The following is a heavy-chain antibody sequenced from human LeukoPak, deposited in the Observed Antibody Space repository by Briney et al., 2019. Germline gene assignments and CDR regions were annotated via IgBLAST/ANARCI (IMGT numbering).Heavy chain of an antibody. V-gene: IGHV3-66*01. Sequence: GGSLRLSCAASGFTFSNYGITWVRQAPGRGLEWVSFIYSGGNTHYSDSVKGRFTISRDNSKNTLYLQMNSLRAEDTAVYYCARTYYDILTGYNPYFDYWGQGILVTVSS. D-gene: IGHD3-9*01. J-gene: IGHJ4*02. CDR1: GFTFSNYG. CDR3: ARTYYDILTGYNPYFDY. CDR2: IYSGGNT.